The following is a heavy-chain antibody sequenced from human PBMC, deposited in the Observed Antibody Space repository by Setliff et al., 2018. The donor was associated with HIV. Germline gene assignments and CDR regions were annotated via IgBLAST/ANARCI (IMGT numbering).Heavy chain of an antibody. CDR3: ARDGCSGQSCYLFNWFDP. Sequence: GASVKVACKASGYSFTKHAVHWVRQAPGQRLEWMGWIKVGSGNTQYSKEFQGRVTITRDTSATTAYMELSSLTSEDTAVYYCARDGCSGQSCYLFNWFDPWGQGTLVTVSS. CDR2: IKVGSGNT. V-gene: IGHV1-3*01. J-gene: IGHJ5*02. D-gene: IGHD2-15*01. CDR1: GYSFTKHA.